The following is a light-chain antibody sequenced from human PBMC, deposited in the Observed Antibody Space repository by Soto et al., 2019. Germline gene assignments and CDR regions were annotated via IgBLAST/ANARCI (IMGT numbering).Light chain of an antibody. J-gene: IGKJ1*01. CDR1: QSISSW. Sequence: DIQMTQSPSTLSASVGDRVTITCRASQSISSWLAWYQQKPGKAPKLLIYKASTLESGVPSRFSGSGSGTEFTLTISSLQPDDFATYYCQQSYSTPWTFGQGTTVDIK. CDR2: KAS. V-gene: IGKV1-5*03. CDR3: QQSYSTPWT.